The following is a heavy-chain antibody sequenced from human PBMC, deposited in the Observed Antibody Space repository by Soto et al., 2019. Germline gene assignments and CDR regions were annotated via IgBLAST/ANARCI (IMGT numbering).Heavy chain of an antibody. CDR3: AKDPRLELRGVDS. CDR1: GYNFGSYA. V-gene: IGHV3-23*01. D-gene: IGHD1-7*01. J-gene: IGHJ4*02. CDR2: IGGGGIGS. Sequence: LRLSCVASGYNFGSYAMMWVRQAPEKGLEWISTIGGGGIGSYYADSVKGRFTISRDNSKNTLYLQMNSLRAEDTGVYYCAKDPRLELRGVDSWGQGTQVTVSS.